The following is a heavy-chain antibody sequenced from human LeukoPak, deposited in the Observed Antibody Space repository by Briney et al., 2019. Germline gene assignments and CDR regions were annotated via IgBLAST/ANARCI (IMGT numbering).Heavy chain of an antibody. CDR1: GYSLTELS. CDR2: FDPEDGET. Sequence: ASVKVSCKVSGYSLTELSMHWVRQAPGKGLEWMGGFDPEDGETIYAQKFQGRVTMTEDTSTDTAYMELSSLRSEDTAVYYCAIGVGATESGWFDPWGQGTLVTVSS. J-gene: IGHJ5*02. D-gene: IGHD1-26*01. CDR3: AIGVGATESGWFDP. V-gene: IGHV1-24*01.